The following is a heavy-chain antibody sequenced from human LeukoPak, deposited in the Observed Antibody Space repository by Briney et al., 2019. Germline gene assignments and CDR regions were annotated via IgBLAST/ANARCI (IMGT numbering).Heavy chain of an antibody. J-gene: IGHJ3*02. CDR1: GFTLSSYA. CDR3: AKGVTASTHDAFDI. CDR2: ISVSGNT. D-gene: IGHD2-21*02. V-gene: IGHV3-23*01. Sequence: GGSLRLSCAASGFTLSSYATSWVRQGPGKGLEWVSAISVSGNTYHADSVKGRFTISRDNSKNTVYLQMNSLRAEDTAVYYCAKGVTASTHDAFDIWGQGTMVTVSS.